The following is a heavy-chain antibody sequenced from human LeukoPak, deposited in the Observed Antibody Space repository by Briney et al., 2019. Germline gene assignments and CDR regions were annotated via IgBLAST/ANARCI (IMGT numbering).Heavy chain of an antibody. CDR2: IKQDGSEK. CDR1: GFTFSSNW. V-gene: IGHV3-7*01. J-gene: IGHJ4*02. Sequence: GGSLRLSCAASGFTFSSNWMSWVRQAPGKGLEWVANIKQDGSEKYYVDSVKGRFTISRDNAKNSLYLQMNSLRAEDTAVYYCARGYFDYWGQGTLVTVSS. CDR3: ARGYFDY.